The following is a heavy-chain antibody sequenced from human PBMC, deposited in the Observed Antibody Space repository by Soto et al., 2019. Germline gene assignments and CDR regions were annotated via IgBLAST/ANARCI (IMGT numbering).Heavy chain of an antibody. CDR1: GFTFSSYA. Sequence: PGGSLRLSCGASGFTFSSYAMSWVRQAPGKGLEWVSAISGSGGSTYYADSVKGRLTISRDNSKNTLYLQMNSLRAEDTAVYYCAKEKGTREAARPRQGYYFDYSVQGTLVTVSS. CDR2: ISGSGGST. CDR3: AKEKGTREAARPRQGYYFDY. J-gene: IGHJ4*02. D-gene: IGHD6-6*01. V-gene: IGHV3-23*01.